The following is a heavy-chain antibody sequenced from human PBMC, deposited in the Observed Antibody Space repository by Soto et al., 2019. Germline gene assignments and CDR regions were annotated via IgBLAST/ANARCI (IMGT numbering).Heavy chain of an antibody. D-gene: IGHD6-13*01. Sequence: QVQLVESGGGVVQPGRSLRLSCAGSGFTFSSYGMHSVRQAPGKGLEWVAVISYDGSNKYYADSVKGRFTISRDNSKNTLYLQMNSLRAEDTAVYYCAKGMDSSSWNWVDPWGQGTLVTVSS. CDR3: AKGMDSSSWNWVDP. CDR1: GFTFSSYG. J-gene: IGHJ5*02. CDR2: ISYDGSNK. V-gene: IGHV3-30*18.